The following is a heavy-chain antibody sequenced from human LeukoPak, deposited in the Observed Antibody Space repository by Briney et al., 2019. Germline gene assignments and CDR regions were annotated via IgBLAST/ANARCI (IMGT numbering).Heavy chain of an antibody. CDR1: GFTVSSNY. V-gene: IGHV3-66*02. J-gene: IGHJ4*02. Sequence: SGGSLRLSCAASGFTVSSNYMSWVRQAPGKGLEWVSVIYSGGSTYYADSVKGRFTISRDNSKNTLYLQMNSLRAEDTAVYYCAKDLTVVVTATQGYWGQGTLVTVSS. D-gene: IGHD2-21*02. CDR2: IYSGGST. CDR3: AKDLTVVVTATQGY.